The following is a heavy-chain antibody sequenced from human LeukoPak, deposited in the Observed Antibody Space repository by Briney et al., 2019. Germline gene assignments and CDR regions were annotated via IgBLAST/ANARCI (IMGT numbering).Heavy chain of an antibody. CDR3: ASEDYGSGRNEYYFDY. Sequence: SVKGYCKASGGTFSSYAIGWMRQAPGQGLECMGRIIPIFGIASSAQKFQCRVTITADKSTSTAYMELSSLRSEDTAVYYCASEDYGSGRNEYYFDYWGQGTLVTVSS. CDR1: GGTFSSYA. V-gene: IGHV1-69*04. CDR2: IIPIFGIA. J-gene: IGHJ4*02. D-gene: IGHD3-10*01.